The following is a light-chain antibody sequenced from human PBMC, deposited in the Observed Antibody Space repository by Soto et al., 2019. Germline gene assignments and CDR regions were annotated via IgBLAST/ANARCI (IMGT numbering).Light chain of an antibody. CDR3: QQYGTSPLYT. CDR1: QSISTY. V-gene: IGKV1-39*01. Sequence: DIQLTQSPSSLSASVGDRITITCQASQSISTYLNWYQQKPGEAPTLLVYDSSTLQSGVPSRFSGSGFGAEFTLTISRLEPEDFAVYYCQQYGTSPLYTFGQGTKLEIK. J-gene: IGKJ2*01. CDR2: DSS.